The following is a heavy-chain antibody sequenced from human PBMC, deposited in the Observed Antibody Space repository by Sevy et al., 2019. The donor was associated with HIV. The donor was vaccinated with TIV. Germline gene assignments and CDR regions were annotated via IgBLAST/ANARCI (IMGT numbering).Heavy chain of an antibody. D-gene: IGHD3-10*01. CDR1: GFTFSDYT. Sequence: GGSLRLSCAASGFTFSDYTIHWARQAPGKGLEWVAVISYDGSRTSYADSVMGRFTISGDNSKNLLFLQMNSLRAADTAVYYCTRVRGLLGWFDSWGQGTLVTVSS. V-gene: IGHV3-30*04. J-gene: IGHJ5*01. CDR3: TRVRGLLGWFDS. CDR2: ISYDGSRT.